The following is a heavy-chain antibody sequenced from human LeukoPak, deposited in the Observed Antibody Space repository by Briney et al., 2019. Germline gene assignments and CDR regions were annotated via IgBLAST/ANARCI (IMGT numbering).Heavy chain of an antibody. CDR1: GYTFTSYA. CDR2: INAGNGNT. CDR3: ARVGEDSSGYYYGY. V-gene: IGHV1-3*03. D-gene: IGHD3-22*01. J-gene: IGHJ4*02. Sequence: ASVKVSCKASGYTFTSYAMHWVRQAPRQRLEWMGWINAGNGNTKYSQEFQGRVTITRDTSASTAYMELSSLRSEDMAVYYCARVGEDSSGYYYGYWGQGTLVTVSS.